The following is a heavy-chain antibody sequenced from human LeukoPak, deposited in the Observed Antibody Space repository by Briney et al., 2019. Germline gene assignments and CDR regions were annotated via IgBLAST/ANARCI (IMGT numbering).Heavy chain of an antibody. Sequence: ASVKVSCKASGYTFTSYAMHWVRQAPGQRLEWMGWINAGNGNTKYSQKLQGRVTMTTDTSTSTAYMELRSLRSDDTAVYYCARDRVLLLWFGELLYTPDAFDIWGQGTMVTVSS. CDR3: ARDRVLLLWFGELLYTPDAFDI. V-gene: IGHV1-3*01. D-gene: IGHD3-10*01. CDR2: INAGNGNT. J-gene: IGHJ3*02. CDR1: GYTFTSYA.